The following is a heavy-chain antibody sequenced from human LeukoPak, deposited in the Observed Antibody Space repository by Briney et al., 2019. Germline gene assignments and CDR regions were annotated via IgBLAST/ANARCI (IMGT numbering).Heavy chain of an antibody. CDR3: ARGRRVPAAMGNWFDP. D-gene: IGHD2-2*01. Sequence: GGSLRLSCAASGFTFSSYWMSWVRQAPGKGLEWVANIKQDGSEKYLVDSVKGRFTISRDNAKNSLYLRMNSLRGEDTAVYYCARGRRVPAAMGNWFDPWGQGTLVTVSS. V-gene: IGHV3-7*01. CDR1: GFTFSSYW. J-gene: IGHJ5*02. CDR2: IKQDGSEK.